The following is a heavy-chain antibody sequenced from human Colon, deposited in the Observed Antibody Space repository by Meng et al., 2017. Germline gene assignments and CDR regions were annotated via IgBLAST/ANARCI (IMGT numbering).Heavy chain of an antibody. V-gene: IGHV4-4*02. CDR2: IYQSGST. Sequence: LKGPGPGLVKPSGTLSLTCTVSGGSISSNNWWSWVRQSPGRGLEWIGEIYQSGSTNYSPSLKSRVTISLDKSKNQFSLKVSYMTAADTAVYFCARVPTTVDPFESWGQGTLVTVSS. CDR1: GGSISSNNW. CDR3: ARVPTTVDPFES. D-gene: IGHD4-23*01. J-gene: IGHJ4*02.